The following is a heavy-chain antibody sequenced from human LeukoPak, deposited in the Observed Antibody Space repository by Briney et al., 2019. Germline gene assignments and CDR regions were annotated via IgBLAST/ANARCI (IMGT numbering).Heavy chain of an antibody. CDR2: ILNDGSAT. CDR3: AREADGAHNWYLDL. J-gene: IGHJ2*01. CDR1: GSTFSDYW. V-gene: IGHV3-74*01. D-gene: IGHD4/OR15-4a*01. Sequence: GGSLRLSCAASGSTFSDYWMHWVRQVPGKGLVWVARILNDGSATTYADFVKGRFTISRDNAKNTLYLQMNSLRVEDTAVYYCAREADGAHNWYLDLWGCGTLVPVSS.